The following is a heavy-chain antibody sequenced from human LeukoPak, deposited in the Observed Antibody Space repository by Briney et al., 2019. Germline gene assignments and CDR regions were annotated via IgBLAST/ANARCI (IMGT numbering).Heavy chain of an antibody. CDR1: GGSISSGDYS. CDR2: IYHSGST. Sequence: SETLSLTCAVSGGSISSGDYSWSWIRQPPGKGLEWIGYIYHSGSTVYNPSLKSRVTISIDRSKNQFSLKLSSVTAADTAVYYCAGDFGSGSYRFDYWGQGTLVSVSS. J-gene: IGHJ4*02. CDR3: AGDFGSGSYRFDY. D-gene: IGHD3-10*01. V-gene: IGHV4-30-2*01.